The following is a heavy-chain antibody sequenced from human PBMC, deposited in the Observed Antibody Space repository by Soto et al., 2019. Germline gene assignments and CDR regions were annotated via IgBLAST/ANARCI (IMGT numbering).Heavy chain of an antibody. CDR3: ARGEDSSGWSLTLDY. V-gene: IGHV3-33*01. Sequence: QVQLVESGGGVVQPGRSLRLSCAASGFTFSSYGMHWVRQAPGKGLEWVAVIWYDGSNKYYADSVKGRFTISRDNSKNTLYQQMNSLRAEDTAVYYCARGEDSSGWSLTLDYWGQGTLVTVSS. J-gene: IGHJ4*02. D-gene: IGHD6-19*01. CDR2: IWYDGSNK. CDR1: GFTFSSYG.